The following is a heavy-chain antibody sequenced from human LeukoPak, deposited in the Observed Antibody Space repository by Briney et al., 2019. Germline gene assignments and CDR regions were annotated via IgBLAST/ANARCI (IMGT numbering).Heavy chain of an antibody. CDR2: ISTSGSTL. J-gene: IGHJ6*02. CDR3: ARHFGVITKGVYYYYYGMDV. V-gene: IGHV3-48*03. D-gene: IGHD3-3*01. CDR1: GFTFSSYE. Sequence: GGSLRLSCAASGFTFSSYEMNWVRQAPGKGLEWVSYISTSGSTLYYADSVKGRFTISRDNSKNTLYLQMNSLRAEDTAVYYCARHFGVITKGVYYYYYGMDVWGQGTTVTVSS.